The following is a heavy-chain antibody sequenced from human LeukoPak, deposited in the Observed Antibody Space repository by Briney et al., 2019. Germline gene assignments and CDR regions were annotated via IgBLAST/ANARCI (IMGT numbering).Heavy chain of an antibody. CDR1: GGSISSSGYY. CDR2: ISYSGST. D-gene: IGHD3-22*01. CDR3: AAYYYDSSGYLG. Sequence: SETLSLTCTVSGGSISSSGYYWGWIRQPPGKGLEWIGSISYSGSTYYNPSLRSRVTISVDTSKNQFSLKLTSVTAADTYVYYWAAYYYDSSGYLGCGQGTLVTVSS. J-gene: IGHJ4*02. V-gene: IGHV4-39*01.